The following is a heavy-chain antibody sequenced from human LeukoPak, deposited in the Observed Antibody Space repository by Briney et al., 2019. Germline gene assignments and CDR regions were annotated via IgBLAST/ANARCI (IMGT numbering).Heavy chain of an antibody. J-gene: IGHJ4*02. CDR3: ATGYCSSTSCSDY. D-gene: IGHD2-2*01. V-gene: IGHV3-9*03. CDR2: ISWNGGSI. CDR1: GFTFDDYA. Sequence: PGGSLRLSCAASGFTFDDYAMHWVRQAPGKGLEWVSGISWNGGSIGYADSVKGRFTISRDNAKNSLYLQMNSLRAEDMALYYCATGYCSSTSCSDYWGQGTLVTVSS.